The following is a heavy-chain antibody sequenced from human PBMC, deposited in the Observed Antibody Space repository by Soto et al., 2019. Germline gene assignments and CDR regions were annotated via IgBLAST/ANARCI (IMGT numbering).Heavy chain of an antibody. Sequence: QVQLVESGGGLVKPGGSLRLSCAASGFTFSDCYMSWIRQAPAKGLEWVSYISSSGSTIYYADSVKGRFTISRDNAKNSLYLQMNSLRAEDTAVYYCARDLVSEAADYFYYGIDVWGQGTTVTVSS. CDR3: ARDLVSEAADYFYYGIDV. CDR2: ISSSGSTI. CDR1: GFTFSDCY. V-gene: IGHV3-11*01. D-gene: IGHD2-15*01. J-gene: IGHJ6*02.